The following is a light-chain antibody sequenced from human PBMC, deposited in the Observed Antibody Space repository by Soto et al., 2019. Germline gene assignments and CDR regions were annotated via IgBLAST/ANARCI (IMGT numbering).Light chain of an antibody. Sequence: QSALTQPPSASGSPGQSVTISCTGTSSDVGGYNYVSWYQHHPGKAPKVMIYEVSKRPSGVPDRFSGSKSGNTASLTVSGLQAEDEAEYYCSSYAGSNGVVFGGGTKLTVL. CDR2: EVS. CDR1: SSDVGGYNY. CDR3: SSYAGSNGVV. J-gene: IGLJ2*01. V-gene: IGLV2-8*01.